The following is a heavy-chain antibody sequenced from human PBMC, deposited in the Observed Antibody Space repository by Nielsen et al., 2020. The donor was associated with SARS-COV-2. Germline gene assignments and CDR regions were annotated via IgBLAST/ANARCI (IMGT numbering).Heavy chain of an antibody. D-gene: IGHD6-13*01. CDR1: GFTFSSYS. J-gene: IGHJ4*02. Sequence: GESLKISCAASGFTFSSYSMNWVRQAPGKGLEWVSSISSSSSYIYYADSVKGRFTISRDNAKNSLYLQMNSLRAEDTAAYYCARDYGLRAADQYFDYWGQGTLVTVSS. CDR3: ARDYGLRAADQYFDY. CDR2: ISSSSSYI. V-gene: IGHV3-21*01.